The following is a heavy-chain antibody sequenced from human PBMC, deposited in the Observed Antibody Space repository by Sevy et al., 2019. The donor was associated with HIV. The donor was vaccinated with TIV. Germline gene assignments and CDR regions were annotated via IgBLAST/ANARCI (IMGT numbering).Heavy chain of an antibody. V-gene: IGHV3-53*01. D-gene: IGHD6-13*01. CDR3: ARDTPIGSSLDMDV. Sequence: GGSLRLSCAASGFTVSSNYMSWVRQAPGKGLEWVSVIYSGGSTYYAVSVKGRFTISRDNSKNTLYLQMNSLRAEDTAVYYCARDTPIGSSLDMDVWGQGTTVTVSS. CDR1: GFTVSSNY. CDR2: IYSGGST. J-gene: IGHJ6*02.